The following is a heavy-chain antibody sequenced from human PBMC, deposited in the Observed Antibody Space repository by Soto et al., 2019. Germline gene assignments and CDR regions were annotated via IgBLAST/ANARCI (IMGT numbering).Heavy chain of an antibody. CDR2: TYYRSKWYN. Sequence: QVQLQQSGPGLVKPSQTLSLTCAISGDSVSSNSAAWNWIRQSPSRGLEWLGRTYYRSKWYNDYAVSVKSRITINPDTSKNQFSRQLNSVTPEDTAVYYCARVQVGATRSEAAVFDYWGQGTLVTVSS. J-gene: IGHJ4*02. D-gene: IGHD1-26*01. V-gene: IGHV6-1*01. CDR1: GDSVSSNSAA. CDR3: ARVQVGATRSEAAVFDY.